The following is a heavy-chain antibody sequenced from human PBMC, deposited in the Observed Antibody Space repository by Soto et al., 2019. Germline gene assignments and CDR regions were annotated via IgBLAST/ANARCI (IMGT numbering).Heavy chain of an antibody. CDR1: GGSISSGGYY. D-gene: IGHD3-22*01. CDR3: ARVSRVVVIRVDAFDI. V-gene: IGHV4-31*03. Sequence: SETLSLTCTVSGGSISSGGYYWSWIRQHPGKGLEWIGYIYYSGSTYYNPSLKSRVTISVDTSKNQFSLKLSSVTAADTAVYYCARVSRVVVIRVDAFDIWGQGTMVTVSS. J-gene: IGHJ3*02. CDR2: IYYSGST.